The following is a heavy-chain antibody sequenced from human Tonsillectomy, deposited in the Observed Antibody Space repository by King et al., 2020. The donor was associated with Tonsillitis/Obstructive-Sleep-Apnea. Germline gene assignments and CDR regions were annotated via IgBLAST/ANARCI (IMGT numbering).Heavy chain of an antibody. Sequence: VQLVESGGGVVQPGRSLRLSCAASGFTFSSFGMQWVRQAPGKGLEWVALIWYDGSKKYYADSVKGRFTISRDSSKNTLYLQMNSLRAEDTAVYYCAKRRTADYYDSSGYFSDWYFDLWGRSTLVTVSS. CDR3: AKRRTADYYDSSGYFSDWYFDL. V-gene: IGHV3-33*06. CDR2: IWYDGSKK. CDR1: GFTFSSFG. D-gene: IGHD3-22*01. J-gene: IGHJ2*01.